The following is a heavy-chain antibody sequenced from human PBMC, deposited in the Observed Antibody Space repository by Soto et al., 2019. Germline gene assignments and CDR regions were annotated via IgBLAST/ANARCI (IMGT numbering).Heavy chain of an antibody. CDR1: GYSFTSYW. CDR2: IDPSDSYT. V-gene: IGHV5-10-1*01. CDR3: ARHPGVVWNYVDY. D-gene: IGHD2-15*01. J-gene: IGHJ4*02. Sequence: GESLKISCKGSGYSFTSYWISWVRQMPGKGLEWMGRIDPSDSYTNYSPSFQGHVTISADKSISTAYLQWGSLKASDTAMYYCARHPGVVWNYVDYWGQGTLVTV.